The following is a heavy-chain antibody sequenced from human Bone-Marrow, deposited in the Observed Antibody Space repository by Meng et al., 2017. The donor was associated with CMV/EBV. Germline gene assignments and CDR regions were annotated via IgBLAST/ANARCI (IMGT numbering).Heavy chain of an antibody. CDR3: TTANPSGSYRPTHH. CDR2: IYSGGST. D-gene: IGHD1-26*01. V-gene: IGHV3-53*01. CDR1: GFTVSSSY. J-gene: IGHJ5*02. Sequence: GGSLRLSCAASGFTVSSSYLSWVRQAPGKGLEWVSVIYSGGSTYYADSVKGRFTISRDNSKNTLYLQMNSLKTEETAVYYCTTANPSGSYRPTHHWGQGTLVTVSS.